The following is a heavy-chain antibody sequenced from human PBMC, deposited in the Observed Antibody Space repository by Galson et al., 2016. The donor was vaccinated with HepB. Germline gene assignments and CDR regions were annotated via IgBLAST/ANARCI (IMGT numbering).Heavy chain of an antibody. D-gene: IGHD3-16*01. J-gene: IGHJ4*02. CDR2: IYSTGST. CDR1: GFTVSNNY. CDR3: ARDGGVKVGGDY. Sequence: SLRLSCAASGFTVSNNYMTWVRQAPGKGLEWVSVIYSTGSTKYADSVKGRFTISRDSSKNTLYLQMNSLRAEDTAVYNCARDGGVKVGGDYWGQGTLVTVSS. V-gene: IGHV3-53*01.